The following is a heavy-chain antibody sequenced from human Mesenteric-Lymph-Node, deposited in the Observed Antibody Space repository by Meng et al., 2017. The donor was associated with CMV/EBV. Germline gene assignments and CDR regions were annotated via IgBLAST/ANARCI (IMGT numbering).Heavy chain of an antibody. D-gene: IGHD1-26*01. CDR3: ARAFRPELLYYYYYYGMDV. Sequence: GESLKISCAASGFTFSSYWMSWVRQAPGKGLEWVSYISSSGSTIYYADSVKGRFTISRDNAKNSLYLQMNSLRAEDTAVYYCARAFRPELLYYYYYYGMDVWGQGTTVTVSS. CDR1: GFTFSSYW. J-gene: IGHJ6*02. V-gene: IGHV3-48*04. CDR2: ISSSGSTI.